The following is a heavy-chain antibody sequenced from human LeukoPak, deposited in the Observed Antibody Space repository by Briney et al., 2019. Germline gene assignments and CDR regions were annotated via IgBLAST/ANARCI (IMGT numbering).Heavy chain of an antibody. V-gene: IGHV3-30*04. CDR3: ARGGRSSGWYGAYFDY. CDR2: ISYDGSNK. CDR1: GFTFSSYA. Sequence: GGSLRLSCAASGFTFSSYAMHWVRQAPGKALEWVAVISYDGSNKYYADSVKGRFTISRDNSKNTLYLQMNSLRAEDTAVYYCARGGRSSGWYGAYFDYWGQGTLVTVSS. D-gene: IGHD6-19*01. J-gene: IGHJ4*02.